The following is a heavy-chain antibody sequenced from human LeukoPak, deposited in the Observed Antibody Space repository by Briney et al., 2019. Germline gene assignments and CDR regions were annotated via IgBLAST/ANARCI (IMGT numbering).Heavy chain of an antibody. J-gene: IGHJ4*02. CDR3: AKDVAARTTGYFDY. CDR2: ISGSGGST. V-gene: IGHV3-23*01. D-gene: IGHD6-6*01. Sequence: GGSLRLSCAASEFTFSSYAMSWVRQAPGKGLEWVSAISGSGGSTYYADSVKGRFTISRDNSKNTLYLQMNSLRAEDTAVYYCAKDVAARTTGYFDYWGQGTLVTVSS. CDR1: EFTFSSYA.